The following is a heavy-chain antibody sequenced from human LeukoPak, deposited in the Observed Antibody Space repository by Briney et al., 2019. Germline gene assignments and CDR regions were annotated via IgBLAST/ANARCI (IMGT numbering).Heavy chain of an antibody. J-gene: IGHJ6*02. CDR2: IKQDGSEK. D-gene: IGHD2-15*01. Sequence: GGSLRLSRAASGFTFSSYWMSWVRQAPGKGLEWVANIKQDGSEKYYVDSVKGRFTISRDNAKNSLYLQMNSLRAEDTAVYYCARDGVVVVVAATPHYYYYGMDVWGQGTTVTVSS. V-gene: IGHV3-7*03. CDR3: ARDGVVVVVAATPHYYYYGMDV. CDR1: GFTFSSYW.